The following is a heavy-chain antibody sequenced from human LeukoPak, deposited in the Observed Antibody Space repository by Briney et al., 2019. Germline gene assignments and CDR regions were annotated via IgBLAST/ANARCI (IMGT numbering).Heavy chain of an antibody. Sequence: SETLSLTCAVYGGSFSGYYWSWIRQPPGKGLEWIGYIYYSGSTNYNPSLKSRVAISVDTSKNQFSLKLSSVTAADTAVYYFAXFTYGDYGGYFDYWGQGTLVTVSS. CDR2: IYYSGST. CDR1: GGSFSGYY. CDR3: AXFTYGDYGGYFDY. V-gene: IGHV4-59*08. D-gene: IGHD4-17*01. J-gene: IGHJ4*02.